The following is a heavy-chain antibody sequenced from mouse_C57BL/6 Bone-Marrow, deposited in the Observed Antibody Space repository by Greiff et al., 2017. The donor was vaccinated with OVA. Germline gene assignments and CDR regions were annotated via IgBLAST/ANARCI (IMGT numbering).Heavy chain of an antibody. D-gene: IGHD2-2*01. Sequence: QVHVMQSGAELVRPGASVKLSCKASGYTFTDYYISWVKQRPGQGLEWIARIYPGSGNIYYNEKSKRKTSLTAVKSASTAYIQLISLTSVDSAVNFSARSERLRDYFDYWGQGTTLTVSS. CDR3: ARSERLRDYFDY. J-gene: IGHJ2*01. CDR1: GYTFTDYY. V-gene: IGHV1-76*01. CDR2: IYPGSGNI.